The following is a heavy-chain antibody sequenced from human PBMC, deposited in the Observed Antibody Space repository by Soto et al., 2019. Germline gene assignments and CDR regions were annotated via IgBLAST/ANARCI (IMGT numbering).Heavy chain of an antibody. CDR3: ARGDTAMGPCDY. Sequence: VASVKVSCKASGGTFSSYAISWVRQAPGQGLEWMGGIIPIFGTANYAQKFQGRVTITADESTSTAYMELSSLRSEDTAVYHCARGDTAMGPCDYWGQGTLVTVSS. CDR1: GGTFSSYA. D-gene: IGHD5-18*01. J-gene: IGHJ4*02. CDR2: IIPIFGTA. V-gene: IGHV1-69*13.